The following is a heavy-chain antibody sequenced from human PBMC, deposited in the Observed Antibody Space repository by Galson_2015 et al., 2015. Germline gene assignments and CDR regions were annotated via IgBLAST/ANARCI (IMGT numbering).Heavy chain of an antibody. CDR3: ARGNDKLHL. V-gene: IGHV6-1*01. CDR2: TYYRSKWSH. Sequence: CAISGDSVSSNSAAWNWIRQSPSRGLEWLGRTYYRSKWSHNYAVYVKSRITINPDTSKNQFSLQLTSVTAEDTAVYYCARGNDKLHLWGQRAPVTVAS. CDR1: GDSVSSNSAA. D-gene: IGHD1-1*01. J-gene: IGHJ5*02.